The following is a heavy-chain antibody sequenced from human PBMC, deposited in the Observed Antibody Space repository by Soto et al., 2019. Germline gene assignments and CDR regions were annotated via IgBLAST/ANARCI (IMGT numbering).Heavy chain of an antibody. CDR2: INPNSAGT. CDR1: GYTFRDYY. J-gene: IGHJ6*02. Sequence: QVQLVQSGAEVVKPGASVKVSCKASGYTFRDYYVHWVRQAPGQGLEWMGWINPNSAGTDYAQKFQGRVTMTKDPSISTAYTALSSLRSDDTAVDYCASGASRQVLVHNYGMDVWGQGTTVTVSS. CDR3: ASGASRQVLVHNYGMDV. D-gene: IGHD3-10*01. V-gene: IGHV1-2*02.